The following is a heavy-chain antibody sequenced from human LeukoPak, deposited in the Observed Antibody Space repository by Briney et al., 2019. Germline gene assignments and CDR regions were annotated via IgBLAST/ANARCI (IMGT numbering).Heavy chain of an antibody. V-gene: IGHV3-33*08. CDR1: GFSFSTFG. D-gene: IGHD3-16*01. CDR3: GRDSLGGDY. CDR2: IWSDGSKK. J-gene: IGHJ4*02. Sequence: PGRSLRLSCAASGFSFSTFGMHWARRAPGKGLEWVAVIWSDGSKKFYAESVKGRFTISRDNSQNTLYLQMNRLRAEDTAVYYCGRDSLGGDYWGQGTLVTVSS.